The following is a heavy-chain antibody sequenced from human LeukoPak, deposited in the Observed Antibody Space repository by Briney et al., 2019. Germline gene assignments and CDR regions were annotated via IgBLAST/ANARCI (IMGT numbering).Heavy chain of an antibody. CDR2: IYSGGNT. V-gene: IGHV3-53*01. CDR1: GFTVSSNY. CDR3: ARDYCSSTSCLFDY. Sequence: GGSLRLSCAASGFTVSSNYMSWVRQAPGKGLEWVSLIYSGGNTYYADSVKGRFTISRDNSKNTLYLQMNSLRAEDTAVYYCARDYCSSTSCLFDYWGQGTLVTVSS. D-gene: IGHD2-2*01. J-gene: IGHJ4*02.